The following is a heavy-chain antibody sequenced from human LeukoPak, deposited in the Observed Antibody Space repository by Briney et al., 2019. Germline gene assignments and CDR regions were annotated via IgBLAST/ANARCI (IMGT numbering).Heavy chain of an antibody. Sequence: ASVTVSCKSSGYTFTSYAMNWVRQAPGQGLEWMGWINTNTGNPTYAQGFTGRFVFSLDTSVSTAYLQVSSLKAEDTAVYYCAPLRGREWFDPWGQGTLVTVSS. V-gene: IGHV7-4-1*02. D-gene: IGHD3-10*01. CDR2: INTNTGNP. CDR3: APLRGREWFDP. J-gene: IGHJ5*02. CDR1: GYTFTSYA.